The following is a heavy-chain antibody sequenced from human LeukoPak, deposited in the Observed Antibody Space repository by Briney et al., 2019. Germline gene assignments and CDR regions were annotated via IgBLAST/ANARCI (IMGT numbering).Heavy chain of an antibody. CDR3: AKDMRGGSWTTYYFEY. J-gene: IGHJ4*02. V-gene: IGHV3-23*01. CDR2: ISGSGGST. CDR1: GFTFDDYA. Sequence: PGGSLRLSCAASGFTFDDYAMHWVRQAPGKGLEWVSIISGSGGSTYYADSVKGRFTISRDTSKNTLYLQMCSLRAEDTAVYYCAKDMRGGSWTTYYFEYWGQGTLVTVSS. D-gene: IGHD6-13*01.